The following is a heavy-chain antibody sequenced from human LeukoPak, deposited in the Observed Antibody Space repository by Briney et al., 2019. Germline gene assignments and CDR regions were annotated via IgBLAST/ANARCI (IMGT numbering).Heavy chain of an antibody. D-gene: IGHD2-2*01. CDR2: ISGSGGIT. Sequence: PGGSLRLSCAASGFTFSSYAMSWVRQAPGKGLEWVSAISGSGGITYYAASVKGRFTISRDNSKNTLYLQMNSLRAEDTAVYYCAKDLCSSTSCTPHYWGQGTLVTVSS. CDR1: GFTFSSYA. J-gene: IGHJ4*02. CDR3: AKDLCSSTSCTPHY. V-gene: IGHV3-23*01.